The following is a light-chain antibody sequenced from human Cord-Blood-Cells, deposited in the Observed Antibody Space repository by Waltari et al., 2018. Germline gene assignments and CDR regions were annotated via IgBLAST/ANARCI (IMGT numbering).Light chain of an antibody. CDR3: CSYAGSSTYV. Sequence: QSALTQPASLSGSPGQSITISCTGTSSDVGRYNLVSWYQQPPGTATKLMIYEVSKRPSGVSNRFSGSKSGNTASLTISGLQAEDEADYYCCSYAGSSTYVFGTGTKVTVL. CDR2: EVS. V-gene: IGLV2-23*02. J-gene: IGLJ1*01. CDR1: SSDVGRYNL.